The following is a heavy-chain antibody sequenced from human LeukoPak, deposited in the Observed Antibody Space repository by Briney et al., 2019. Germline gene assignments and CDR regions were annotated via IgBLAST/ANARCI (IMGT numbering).Heavy chain of an antibody. CDR2: IYYSGST. CDR3: AREIVGWFGELGDRGY. CDR1: GGSISNYY. J-gene: IGHJ4*02. Sequence: SETLSLTCTVSGGSISNYYWSWIRQPPGKGPEWIGSIYYSGSTYYNPSLKSRVTISVDTSKNQFSLKLSSVTAADTAVYYCAREIVGWFGELGDRGYWGQGTLVTVSS. V-gene: IGHV4-59*12. D-gene: IGHD3-10*01.